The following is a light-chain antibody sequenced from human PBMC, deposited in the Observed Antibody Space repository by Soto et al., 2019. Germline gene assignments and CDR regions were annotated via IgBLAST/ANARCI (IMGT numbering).Light chain of an antibody. V-gene: IGLV2-14*01. CDR2: DVS. Sequence: QAVVTQPASVSGSPGQSISISCTGTSSDVGGYNYVSWYQQYPGKAPKLMIYDVSNRPSGVSNRFSGSKSGNTASLTISGLQAEDEADYYCSSYTSSSTRVFGGGTKLTVL. J-gene: IGLJ2*01. CDR1: SSDVGGYNY. CDR3: SSYTSSSTRV.